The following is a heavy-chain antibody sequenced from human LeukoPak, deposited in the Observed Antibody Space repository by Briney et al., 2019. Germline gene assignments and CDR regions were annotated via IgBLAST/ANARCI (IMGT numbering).Heavy chain of an antibody. CDR3: ARASSGWLFDY. Sequence: ASVKVSCKASGYTFTSYYMHWVRQAPGQGLEWMGIINPSGGSTSYAQKFQGRVTMTRDTSTSTVYMELSSLRSGDTAVYYCARASSGWLFDYWGQGTLVTVSS. CDR1: GYTFTSYY. D-gene: IGHD6-19*01. CDR2: INPSGGST. V-gene: IGHV1-46*03. J-gene: IGHJ4*02.